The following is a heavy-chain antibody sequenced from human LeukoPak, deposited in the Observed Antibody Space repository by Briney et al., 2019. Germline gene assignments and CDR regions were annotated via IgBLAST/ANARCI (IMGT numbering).Heavy chain of an antibody. V-gene: IGHV3-21*01. D-gene: IGHD3-22*01. CDR3: ARYVAVVNFDY. CDR2: ISSSSSYI. Sequence: SGGSLRLSCAASGFTFSSYSMNWVRQAPGKGLEWVSSISSSSSYIYYADSVKGRFTISRDNAKNSLYLQMNSLRAEDTAVYYCARYVAVVNFDYWGQGTLVTVSS. J-gene: IGHJ4*02. CDR1: GFTFSSYS.